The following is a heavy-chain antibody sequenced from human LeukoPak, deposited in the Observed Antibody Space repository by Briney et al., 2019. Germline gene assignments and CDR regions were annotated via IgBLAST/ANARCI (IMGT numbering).Heavy chain of an antibody. CDR2: ICTSGTT. J-gene: IGHJ5*02. CDR1: GGSISSGSYY. V-gene: IGHV4-61*09. Sequence: PSETLSLTCTVSGGSISSGSYYWNWIRQPAGKGLEWIGHICTSGTTNYNPSLKSRVTISVDMSKNQFSLKLSSVTAADTAVYYCARDYLRVPMVRGVQKNIQRVNWFDPWGQGTLVTVSS. D-gene: IGHD3-10*01. CDR3: ARDYLRVPMVRGVQKNIQRVNWFDP.